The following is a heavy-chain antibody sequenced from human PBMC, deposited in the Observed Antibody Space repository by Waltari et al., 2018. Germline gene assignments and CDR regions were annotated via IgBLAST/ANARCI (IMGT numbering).Heavy chain of an antibody. D-gene: IGHD2-2*01. V-gene: IGHV1-69-2*01. CDR2: VDPEDGET. J-gene: IGHJ5*02. Sequence: EVQLVQSGAEXKKPGATVKISCKVSGYTFTDYYMHWXXQAPGKGLEWMGLVDPEDGETIYAEKFQGRVTITADTSTDTAYMELSSLRSEDTAVYYCATAGCSSTSCRRYWFDPWGQGTLVXXSS. CDR1: GYTFTDYY. CDR3: ATAGCSSTSCRRYWFDP.